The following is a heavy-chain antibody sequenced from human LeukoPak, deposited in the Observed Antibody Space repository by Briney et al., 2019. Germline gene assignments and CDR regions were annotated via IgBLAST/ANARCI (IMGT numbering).Heavy chain of an antibody. Sequence: GGSLRLSCAASGFTFSTSGMSWVRQAPGKGLEWVSTITGSGGSTYYADSVKGQFTISRDNSKNTLYLQMNSLRAEDTAVYYCAKAGIYDYVWGSYLVDWGQGTLVTVSS. CDR3: AKAGIYDYVWGSYLVD. CDR1: GFTFSTSG. V-gene: IGHV3-23*01. D-gene: IGHD3-16*01. J-gene: IGHJ4*02. CDR2: ITGSGGST.